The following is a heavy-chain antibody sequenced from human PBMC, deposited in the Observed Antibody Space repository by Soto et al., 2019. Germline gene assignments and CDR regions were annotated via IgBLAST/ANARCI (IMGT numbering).Heavy chain of an antibody. D-gene: IGHD4-17*01. CDR2: IRAYNGNT. CDR1: GYTFTSYG. Sequence: ASVKVSCKASGYTFTSYGISWVRQAPGQGLEWMGWIRAYNGNTNYAQKLQGRVTMTTDTSTSTAYMELSSLRSEDTAVYYCARTLYGDNVDYWGQGTLVTVSS. J-gene: IGHJ4*02. V-gene: IGHV1-18*01. CDR3: ARTLYGDNVDY.